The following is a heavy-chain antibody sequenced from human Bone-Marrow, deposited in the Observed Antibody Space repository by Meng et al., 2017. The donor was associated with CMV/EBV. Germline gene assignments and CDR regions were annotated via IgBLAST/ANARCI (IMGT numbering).Heavy chain of an antibody. CDR3: AKGGREGGGTDY. J-gene: IGHJ4*02. CDR2: IRYDGGSK. Sequence: GESLKISCAGSGFTFSSYPMHWVRQAPGKGLERVSFIRYDGGSKYYADSVKGRFTISRDNSKNTLYLQMNSLRAEDMAVYYCAKGGREGGGTDYWGQGTLVTVSS. D-gene: IGHD5-24*01. CDR1: GFTFSSYP. V-gene: IGHV3-30*02.